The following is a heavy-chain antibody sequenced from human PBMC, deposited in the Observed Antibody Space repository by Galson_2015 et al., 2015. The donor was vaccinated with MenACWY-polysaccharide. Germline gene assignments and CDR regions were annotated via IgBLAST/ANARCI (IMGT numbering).Heavy chain of an antibody. J-gene: IGHJ5*02. D-gene: IGHD2-21*02. CDR1: GFTFDDYA. Sequence: SLRLSCAASGFTFDDYAVHWVRHAPGKGLEWVSGISWNSGNIDYADSLKGRFTVSRDNAKNSLVLLMNSLRDEDTALYYCAKGASYDLYNWFDTWGQGTLVTVSS. V-gene: IGHV3-9*01. CDR2: ISWNSGNI. CDR3: AKGASYDLYNWFDT.